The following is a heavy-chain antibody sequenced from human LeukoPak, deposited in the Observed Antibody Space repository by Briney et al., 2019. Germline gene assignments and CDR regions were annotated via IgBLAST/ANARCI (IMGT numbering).Heavy chain of an antibody. Sequence: SETLSLTCTVSGGSISTSNYYWGWIRQPPGKGLEWIGNIFYSGSTYYSPSLRSRVTISLDTSRNQFSLKLNSVTAADTAVYYCARGIVATSHLDYWGQGTLVTVSS. CDR2: IFYSGST. CDR3: ARGIVATSHLDY. CDR1: GGSISTSNYY. J-gene: IGHJ4*02. D-gene: IGHD5-12*01. V-gene: IGHV4-39*07.